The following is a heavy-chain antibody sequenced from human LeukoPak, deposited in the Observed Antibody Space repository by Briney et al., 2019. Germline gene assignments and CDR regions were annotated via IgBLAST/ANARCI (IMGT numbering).Heavy chain of an antibody. D-gene: IGHD1-26*01. J-gene: IGHJ4*02. CDR1: GYTFTSYG. CDR2: ISAYNGNT. V-gene: IGHV1-18*01. Sequence: GASVKVSCKASGYTFTSYGISWVRQAPGQGLEWMGWISAYNGNTNYAQKLQGRVTMTTDTSTSTAYMELRSLRSDDTAVYYCAIGQLGGLRSGSRGQFDYWGQGTLVTVSS. CDR3: AIGQLGGLRSGSRGQFDY.